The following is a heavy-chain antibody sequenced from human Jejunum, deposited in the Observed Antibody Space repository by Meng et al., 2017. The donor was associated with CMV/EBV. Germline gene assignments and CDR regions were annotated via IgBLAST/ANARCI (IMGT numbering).Heavy chain of an antibody. D-gene: IGHD2/OR15-2a*01. CDR3: ARQPEDFCNSIDCYHQPFDS. Sequence: YYGGWIRQPPVQGLGWIGTIYYSGHTYYNPALKSRITMSVDTSKNQFSLKLSSVTAADTAVYYCARQPEDFCNSIDCYHQPFDSWGQGALVTVSS. CDR2: IYYSGHT. CDR1: YY. J-gene: IGHJ4*02. V-gene: IGHV4-39*01.